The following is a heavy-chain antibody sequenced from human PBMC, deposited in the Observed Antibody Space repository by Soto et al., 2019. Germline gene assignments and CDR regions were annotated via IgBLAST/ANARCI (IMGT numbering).Heavy chain of an antibody. V-gene: IGHV1-18*01. J-gene: IGHJ3*02. CDR3: ARPLPGAGAGAFDI. CDR1: GYTFSSRG. Sequence: QVQLVQSGAEVKKPGASLKVSCKASGYTFSSRGISWVRQAPGQGLEWMGWMTCPNGNPYYAQKFQDRVTMTTDTSTRTAYMEVRSLRSDDTAVYYCARPLPGAGAGAFDIWGQGTMVIVSS. CDR2: MTCPNGNP. D-gene: IGHD1-26*01.